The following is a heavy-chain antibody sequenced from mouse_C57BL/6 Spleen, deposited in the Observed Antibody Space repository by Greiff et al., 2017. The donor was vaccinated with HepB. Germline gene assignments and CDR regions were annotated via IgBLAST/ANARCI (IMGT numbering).Heavy chain of an antibody. D-gene: IGHD2-4*01. V-gene: IGHV1-54*01. CDR3: ARSDYDYDGGAMDY. J-gene: IGHJ4*01. Sequence: QVQLQQSGAELVRPGTSVKVSCKASGYAFTNYLIEWVKQRPGQGLEWIGVINPGSGGTNYNEKFKGKATLTADKSSSTANMQLSSLTSEDSAVYFCARSDYDYDGGAMDYWGQGTSVTVSS. CDR1: GYAFTNYL. CDR2: INPGSGGT.